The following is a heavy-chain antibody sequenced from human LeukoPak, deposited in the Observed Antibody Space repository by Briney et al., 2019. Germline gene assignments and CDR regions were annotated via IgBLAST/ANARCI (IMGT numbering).Heavy chain of an antibody. V-gene: IGHV5-51*01. J-gene: IGHJ5*02. CDR2: IYPGDSDT. CDR1: GYSFTTYW. D-gene: IGHD1-26*01. CDR3: ARQLGATSPTWFDP. Sequence: GESLKISCKGSGYSFTTYWIAWVRQMPGKGLEWMGVIYPGDSDTRYSPSFQGQVTISADKSISTAYLQWSSLKASDTAMYYCARQLGATSPTWFDPWGQGTLVTVSS.